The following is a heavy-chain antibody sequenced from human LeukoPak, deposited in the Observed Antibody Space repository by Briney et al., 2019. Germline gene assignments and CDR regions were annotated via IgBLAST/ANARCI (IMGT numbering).Heavy chain of an antibody. CDR1: GFMFSNYW. Sequence: HPGGSLRLSCAASGFMFSNYWMSWVRQAPGKGLEWVAKIKEDGSEKHYVDSVKGRLTISRDNAKNSLYLQMDSLRAEDTAVYYCARGEDTAMVTGGYNWFDPWGQGTLVTVSS. CDR2: IKEDGSEK. J-gene: IGHJ5*02. V-gene: IGHV3-7*01. CDR3: ARGEDTAMVTGGYNWFDP. D-gene: IGHD5-18*01.